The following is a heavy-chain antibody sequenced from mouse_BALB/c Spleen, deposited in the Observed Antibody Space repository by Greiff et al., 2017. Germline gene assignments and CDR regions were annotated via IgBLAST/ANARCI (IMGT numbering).Heavy chain of an antibody. CDR2: ISSGGST. J-gene: IGHJ3*01. CDR1: GFTFSSYA. V-gene: IGHV5-6-5*01. CDR3: ARDLLPLAC. Sequence: DVKLVESGGGLVKPGGSLKLSCAASGFTFSSYAMSWVRQTPEKRLEWVASISSGGSTYYPDSVKGRFTISRDNARNILYLQMSSLRSEDTAMYYCARDLLPLACWGQGTLVTVSA. D-gene: IGHD2-1*01.